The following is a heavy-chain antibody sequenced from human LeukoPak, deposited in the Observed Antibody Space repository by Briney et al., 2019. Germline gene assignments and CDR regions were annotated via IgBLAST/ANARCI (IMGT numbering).Heavy chain of an antibody. CDR2: ISGSDGST. CDR3: TRPAVVTRVDAFDI. Sequence: GGSLRLSCAASGFTFSSYAMNWVRQAPGKGLEWVSAISGSDGSTYYADSVKGRFTISRDNSKNTLYVQMNSLRAEDTAVYYCTRPAVVTRVDAFDIWGQGTMVTVSS. D-gene: IGHD4-23*01. CDR1: GFTFSSYA. J-gene: IGHJ3*02. V-gene: IGHV3-23*01.